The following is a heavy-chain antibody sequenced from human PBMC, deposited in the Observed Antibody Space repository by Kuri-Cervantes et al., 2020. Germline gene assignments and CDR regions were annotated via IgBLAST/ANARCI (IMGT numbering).Heavy chain of an antibody. J-gene: IGHJ6*03. Sequence: ASVKVSCKASGYTFISHGISWVRQAPGQGLEWMGWISAYNGDTNYAQKLRGRVTMTTDTSTSTAFMELRSLRSDDTAVYYCARDRPRDEPYYSYYYYMDVWGKGTTVTVSS. CDR1: GYTFISHG. CDR2: ISAYNGDT. CDR3: ARDRPRDEPYYSYYYYMDV. V-gene: IGHV1-18*01. D-gene: IGHD6-6*01.